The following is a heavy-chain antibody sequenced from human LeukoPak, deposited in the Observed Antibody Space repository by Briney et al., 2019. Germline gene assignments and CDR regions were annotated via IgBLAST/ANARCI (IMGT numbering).Heavy chain of an antibody. Sequence: SETLSLTCAVYGGSFSGYYWSWIRQPPGKGLEWIGEINHSGSTNYNPSLKSRVTISVDTSKNQFSLKLSSVTAADTAVYYCARGLVDYYANWFDPWGQGTLVTVSS. CDR2: INHSGST. CDR1: GGSFSGYY. V-gene: IGHV4-34*01. J-gene: IGHJ5*02. D-gene: IGHD3-10*01. CDR3: ARGLVDYYANWFDP.